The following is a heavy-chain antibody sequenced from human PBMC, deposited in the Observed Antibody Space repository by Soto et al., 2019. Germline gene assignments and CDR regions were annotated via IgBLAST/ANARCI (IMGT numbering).Heavy chain of an antibody. CDR1: GFTFSSYW. V-gene: IGHV3-7*05. CDR3: ARDIPPPHIYTMIVVHPGEDAFDI. J-gene: IGHJ3*02. D-gene: IGHD3-22*01. Sequence: GGSLRLSCAASGFTFSSYWMSWVRQAPGKGLEWVANIKQDGSEKYYVDSVKGRFTISRDNAKNSRYLQMNSLRAEDTAVYYCARDIPPPHIYTMIVVHPGEDAFDIWGQGTMVTVSS. CDR2: IKQDGSEK.